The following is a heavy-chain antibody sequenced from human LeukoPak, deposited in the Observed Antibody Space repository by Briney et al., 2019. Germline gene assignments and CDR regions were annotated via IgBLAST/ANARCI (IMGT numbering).Heavy chain of an antibody. D-gene: IGHD3-22*01. CDR3: AKLSTRIYGYDSSGYYYRAPPAYYYGMDV. J-gene: IGHJ6*02. CDR2: INHSGST. CDR1: GGSFSGYY. V-gene: IGHV4-34*01. Sequence: SETLSLTCAVYGGSFSGYYWSWIRQPPGKGLEWIGEINHSGSTNYNPSLKSRVTISVDTSKNQFSLKLSSVTAADTAVYYCAKLSTRIYGYDSSGYYYRAPPAYYYGMDVWGQGTTVTVSS.